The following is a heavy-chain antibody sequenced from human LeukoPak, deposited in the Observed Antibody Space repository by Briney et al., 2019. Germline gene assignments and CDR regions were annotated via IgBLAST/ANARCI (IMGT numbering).Heavy chain of an antibody. Sequence: PGGSLRLSCAASGFTFSSYAMSWVRQGPGKGLEWVSAIRGSGGTTYYADSVKGRFTISRDNSKNTLYLQMNSLRAEDTAVYYCARVVDGDFTGDYWGQGTLVTVSS. CDR3: ARVVDGDFTGDY. V-gene: IGHV3-23*01. CDR1: GFTFSSYA. D-gene: IGHD4-17*01. J-gene: IGHJ4*02. CDR2: IRGSGGTT.